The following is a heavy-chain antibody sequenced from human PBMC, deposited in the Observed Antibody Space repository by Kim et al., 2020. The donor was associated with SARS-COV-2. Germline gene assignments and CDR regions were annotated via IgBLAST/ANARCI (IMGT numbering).Heavy chain of an antibody. Sequence: ASVKVSCKASGYTFTSYAMHWVRQAPGQRLEWMGWINAGNGNTKYSQKFQGRVTITRDTSASTAYMELSSLRSEDTAVYYCARDLGSGTGFDPWGQGTLVTVSS. J-gene: IGHJ5*02. CDR3: ARDLGSGTGFDP. CDR2: INAGNGNT. V-gene: IGHV1-3*01. D-gene: IGHD3-10*01. CDR1: GYTFTSYA.